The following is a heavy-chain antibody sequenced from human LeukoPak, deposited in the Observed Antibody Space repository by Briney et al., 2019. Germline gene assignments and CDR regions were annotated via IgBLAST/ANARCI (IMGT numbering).Heavy chain of an antibody. CDR1: GFTFSDYY. V-gene: IGHV3-7*01. Sequence: GGSLRLSCAASGFTFSDYYTSWIRQAPGKGLEWVANIKQDGSEKYYVDSVKGRFTISRDNAKNSLYLQMNSLRAEDTAVYYCARLRYHDFWSGYWKYYYYMDVWGKGTTVTVSS. J-gene: IGHJ6*03. CDR2: IKQDGSEK. CDR3: ARLRYHDFWSGYWKYYYYMDV. D-gene: IGHD3-3*01.